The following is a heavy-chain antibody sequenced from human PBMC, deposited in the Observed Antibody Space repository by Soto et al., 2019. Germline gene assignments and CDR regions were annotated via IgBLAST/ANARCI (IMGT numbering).Heavy chain of an antibody. CDR2: ISNIGGST. CDR3: AKPPYHWNFDAFGI. Sequence: EVQLLESGGGLVQPGGSLRLSCAASGFTFSSYAMSWVRQAPGKGLEWVSAISNIGGSTYYADSVKGRFTISRDNSKNSLYLQMNSLRAEDTAVYFCAKPPYHWNFDAFGIWGQGTMVTVSS. V-gene: IGHV3-23*01. J-gene: IGHJ3*02. D-gene: IGHD1-1*01. CDR1: GFTFSSYA.